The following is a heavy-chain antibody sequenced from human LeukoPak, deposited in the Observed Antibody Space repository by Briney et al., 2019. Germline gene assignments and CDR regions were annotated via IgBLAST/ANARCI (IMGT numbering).Heavy chain of an antibody. CDR1: GYTFTSYG. D-gene: IGHD5-18*01. CDR3: ARILGGYSYGYNNWSDP. J-gene: IGHJ5*02. CDR2: ISAYNGNT. Sequence: GASVKVSCKASGYTFTSYGISWVRQAPGQGLEWMGWISAYNGNTNYAQKLQGRVTMTTDTSTSTAYMELRSLRSDDTAVYYCARILGGYSYGYNNWSDPWGQGTLVTVSS. V-gene: IGHV1-18*01.